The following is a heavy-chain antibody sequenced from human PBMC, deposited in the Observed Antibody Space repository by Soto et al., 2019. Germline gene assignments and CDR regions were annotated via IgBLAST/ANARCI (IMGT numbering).Heavy chain of an antibody. CDR2: IWYDGSNK. D-gene: IGHD4-17*01. CDR1: GFTFSSYG. V-gene: IGHV3-33*06. Sequence: GGSLRLSCAASGFTFSSYGMHWVRQAPGKGLEWVAVIWYDGSNKYYADSVKGRFTISRDNSKNTLYLQMNSLRAEDTAVYYCAKGVSDYRYYYYGRDVWGQGTTVIVSS. J-gene: IGHJ6*02. CDR3: AKGVSDYRYYYYGRDV.